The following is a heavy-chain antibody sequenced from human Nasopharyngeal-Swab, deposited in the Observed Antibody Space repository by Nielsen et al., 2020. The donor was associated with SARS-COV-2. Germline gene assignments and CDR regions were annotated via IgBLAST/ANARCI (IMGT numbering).Heavy chain of an antibody. CDR1: GGSFSGYY. Sequence: GSLRLSCAVYGGSFSGYYWSWIRQPPGKGLEWIGEINHSGSANYNPSLKSRVTISVDTSKNQFSLKLSSVTAADTAVYYCARAGRYCSGGSCYSGAFEIWGQGTMVTVSS. CDR2: INHSGSA. J-gene: IGHJ3*02. V-gene: IGHV4-34*01. CDR3: ARAGRYCSGGSCYSGAFEI. D-gene: IGHD2-15*01.